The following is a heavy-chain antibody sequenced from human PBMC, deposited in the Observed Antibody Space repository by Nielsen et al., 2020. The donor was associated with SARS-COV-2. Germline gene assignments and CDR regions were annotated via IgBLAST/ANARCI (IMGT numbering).Heavy chain of an antibody. CDR3: AKAGSDAFDI. J-gene: IGHJ3*02. CDR1: GFTFSSYA. V-gene: IGHV3-23*01. Sequence: GESLKISCAASGFTFSSYAMSWVRQAPGKGLEWVSAISGSGGSTYYADSVKGRFTISRDNSKNTLYLQMNSLRAEDMAVYYCAKAGSDAFDIWGQGTMVTVSS. D-gene: IGHD3-10*01. CDR2: ISGSGGST.